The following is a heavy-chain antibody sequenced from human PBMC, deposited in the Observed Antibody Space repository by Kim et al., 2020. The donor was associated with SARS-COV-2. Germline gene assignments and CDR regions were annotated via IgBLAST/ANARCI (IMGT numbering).Heavy chain of an antibody. CDR1: GFTFSSYG. CDR2: ISSDGSNK. Sequence: GGSLRLSCAASGFTFSSYGMHWVRQAPGKGLEWVAVISSDGSNKYYADSVKGRFTISRDNSKNTLYLQMNSLRAEDTAVYYCAREEGSGYGSGWTYYYYGMDVWGQGNTVTVSS. V-gene: IGHV3-30*03. D-gene: IGHD6-19*01. CDR3: AREEGSGYGSGWTYYYYGMDV. J-gene: IGHJ6*02.